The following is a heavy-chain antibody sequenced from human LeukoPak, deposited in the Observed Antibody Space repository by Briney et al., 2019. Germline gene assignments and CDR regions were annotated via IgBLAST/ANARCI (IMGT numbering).Heavy chain of an antibody. D-gene: IGHD3-10*01. CDR3: ARAVGGDGSGSL. Sequence: SETLSLTCAVYGGSFSGYYWSWIRQPPGKGLEWIGEINHSGSTNYNPSLKSRVTMSVDMSTRQISLKLSSVTAADTAVHYCARAVGGDGSGSLWGPGTLVTVSS. CDR2: INHSGST. V-gene: IGHV4-34*01. CDR1: GGSFSGYY. J-gene: IGHJ4*02.